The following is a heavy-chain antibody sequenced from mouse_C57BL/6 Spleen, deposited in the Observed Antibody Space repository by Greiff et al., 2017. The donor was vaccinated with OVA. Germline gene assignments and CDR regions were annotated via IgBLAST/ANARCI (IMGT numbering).Heavy chain of an antibody. D-gene: IGHD2-3*01. J-gene: IGHJ4*01. CDR1: GYTFTSYW. CDR3: TRSDGYPGVSMDY. Sequence: VQLQQSVTVLARPGASVKMSCKTSGYTFTSYWMHWVKQRPGQGLEWIGAIYPGNSDTSYNQKFKGKAKLTAVTSASTAYMELSSLTNEDSAVYYCTRSDGYPGVSMDYWGQGTSVTVSS. CDR2: IYPGNSDT. V-gene: IGHV1-5*01.